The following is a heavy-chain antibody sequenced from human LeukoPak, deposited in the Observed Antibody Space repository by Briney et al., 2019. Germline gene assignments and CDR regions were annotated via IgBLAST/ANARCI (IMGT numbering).Heavy chain of an antibody. CDR1: GFTFSSYA. Sequence: GGSLRLSCAASGFTFSSYAMSWVSQAPGKGLEWVSYIRASSSLISYADSVRGRFTISRDDAKKSVFLQMHSLRADDTAVYYCAREASLGWGQGTVVTVSS. CDR3: AREASLG. J-gene: IGHJ3*01. CDR2: IRASSSLI. V-gene: IGHV3-48*04.